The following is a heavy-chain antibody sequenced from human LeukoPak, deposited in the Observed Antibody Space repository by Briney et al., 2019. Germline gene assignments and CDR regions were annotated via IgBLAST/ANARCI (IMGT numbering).Heavy chain of an antibody. CDR1: GFTFSDYA. V-gene: IGHV3-23*01. D-gene: IGHD2-15*01. CDR3: AKARYCSGGTCPEWFDP. Sequence: GGSLRLSCAASGFTFSDYAMNWVRQALGRGLEWVSTISYSGGNTYYADPVKGRFTISRDNSKNTLYLQMNSLRAEDTAIYYCAKARYCSGGTCPEWFDPWGQGTLVTVSS. J-gene: IGHJ5*02. CDR2: ISYSGGNT.